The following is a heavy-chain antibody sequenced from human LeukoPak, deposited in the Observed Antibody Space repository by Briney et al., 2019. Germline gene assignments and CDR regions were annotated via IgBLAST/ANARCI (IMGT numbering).Heavy chain of an antibody. Sequence: GGSLRLSCAASGFTFSTYAMHWVRQAPGKGLEWVAIMSYDGSNKYYADSVKGRFTISRDNSKSTLYLQMNGLRAEDTAVYYCASGGYRENYFDYWGQGTLLTVSS. CDR3: ASGGYRENYFDY. D-gene: IGHD3-22*01. J-gene: IGHJ4*02. V-gene: IGHV3-30*04. CDR1: GFTFSTYA. CDR2: MSYDGSNK.